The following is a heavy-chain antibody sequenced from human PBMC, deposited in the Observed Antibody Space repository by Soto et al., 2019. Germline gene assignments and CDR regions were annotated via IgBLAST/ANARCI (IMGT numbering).Heavy chain of an antibody. CDR1: GYTFTSYG. Sequence: QVQLVQSGAEVKKPGASVKVYCKASGYTFTSYGISWVRQAPGQGLEWMGWISAYNGNTNYAQKLQGRVTMTTDTSTSTAYMEMRSLRSDDTAVYYYAREGYCSGGSCYYYYYYGMDLWGQGTTVTVSS. CDR2: ISAYNGNT. J-gene: IGHJ6*02. V-gene: IGHV1-18*01. CDR3: AREGYCSGGSCYYYYYYGMDL. D-gene: IGHD2-15*01.